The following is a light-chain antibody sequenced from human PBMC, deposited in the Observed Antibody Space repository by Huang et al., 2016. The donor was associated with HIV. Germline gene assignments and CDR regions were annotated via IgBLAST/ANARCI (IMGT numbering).Light chain of an antibody. Sequence: IVLTQSPGTLSLSPGQRATLSCRASPSVSSSYLAWYQQKPGQPPRLLIYGASSRATGIPDRFSGSGSGTDFTLTISRLEPADFAVYYCQQYGSSPGTFGQGTKVEIK. CDR2: GAS. J-gene: IGKJ1*01. CDR1: PSVSSSY. V-gene: IGKV3-20*01. CDR3: QQYGSSPGT.